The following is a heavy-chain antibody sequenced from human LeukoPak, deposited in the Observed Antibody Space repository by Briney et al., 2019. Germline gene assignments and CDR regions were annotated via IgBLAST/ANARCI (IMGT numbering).Heavy chain of an antibody. CDR3: ARDLHYGDYVSQYYYYYGMDV. CDR1: GFTVSSNY. J-gene: IGHJ6*02. V-gene: IGHV3-66*01. Sequence: GGSLRPSCAASGFTVSSNYMSWVRQAPGEGLEWVSVIYSGGSTYYADSVKGRFTISRGISKNTLYLQMNSLRAEDTAVYYCARDLHYGDYVSQYYYYYGMDVWGQGTTVTVSS. D-gene: IGHD4-17*01. CDR2: IYSGGST.